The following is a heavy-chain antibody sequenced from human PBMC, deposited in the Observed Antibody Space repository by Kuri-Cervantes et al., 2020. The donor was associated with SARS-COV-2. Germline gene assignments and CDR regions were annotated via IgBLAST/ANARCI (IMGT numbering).Heavy chain of an antibody. V-gene: IGHV1-2*06. CDR1: GYTFTGYY. CDR2: INPNSGGT. Sequence: ASVKVSCKASGYTFTGYYMHWVRQAPGQGLEWMGRINPNSGGTNYAQKFQGRVTMTRDTSISTAYMELSRLRSDDTAVYYCARDLFCGGDCRTTYGMDVWGQGTTVTVSS. D-gene: IGHD2-21*01. CDR3: ARDLFCGGDCRTTYGMDV. J-gene: IGHJ6*02.